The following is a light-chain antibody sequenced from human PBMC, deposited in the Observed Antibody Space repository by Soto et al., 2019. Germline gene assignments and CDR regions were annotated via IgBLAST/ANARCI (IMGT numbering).Light chain of an antibody. J-gene: IGKJ2*01. Sequence: EIVLTQSPATLSLSPGERATLSCRASQSVSSYLAWYQQKPGQAPRLLIYDASNRATGISARFSGSGSGTDFTLTIGSLEPEESALYYCQQRASWPYTSGQGTKVDIK. V-gene: IGKV3-11*01. CDR3: QQRASWPYT. CDR1: QSVSSY. CDR2: DAS.